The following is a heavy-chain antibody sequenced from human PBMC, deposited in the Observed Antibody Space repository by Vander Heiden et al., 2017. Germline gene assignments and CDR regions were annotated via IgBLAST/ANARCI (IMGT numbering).Heavy chain of an antibody. CDR1: GFTFDDYT. J-gene: IGHJ4*02. CDR3: AKDSIPVPGDRSAPSGIDY. CDR2: ISWDGGST. D-gene: IGHD3-10*01. Sequence: EVHLVESGGVVVQPGGSLRLSCAASGFTFDDYTMHWVRQAPGKGLEWVSLISWDGGSTYYADSVKGRFTISRDNSKNSLYLQMNSLRTEDTALYYCAKDSIPVPGDRSAPSGIDYWGQGTLVTVSS. V-gene: IGHV3-43*01.